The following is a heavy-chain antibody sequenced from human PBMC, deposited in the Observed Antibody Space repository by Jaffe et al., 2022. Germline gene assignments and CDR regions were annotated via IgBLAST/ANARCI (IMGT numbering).Heavy chain of an antibody. V-gene: IGHV3-66*02. CDR3: ARQRRYITMIVAEDAFDI. CDR1: GFTVSSNY. D-gene: IGHD3-22*01. J-gene: IGHJ3*02. CDR2: IYSGGST. Sequence: EVQLVESGGGLVQPGGSLRLSCAASGFTVSSNYMSWVRQAPGKGLEWVSVIYSGGSTYYADSVKGRFTISRDNSKNTLYLQMNSLRAEDTAVYYCARQRRYITMIVAEDAFDIWGQGTMVTVSS.